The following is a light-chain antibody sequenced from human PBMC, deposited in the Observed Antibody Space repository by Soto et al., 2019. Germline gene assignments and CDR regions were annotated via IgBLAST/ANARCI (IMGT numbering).Light chain of an antibody. CDR3: QQRSNWTRT. CDR2: DAS. CDR1: QSVSSY. V-gene: IGKV3-11*01. J-gene: IGKJ1*01. Sequence: EIVLTQSPATLSLSPGERATLSCRASQSVSSYLAWYQQKPGQAPRLLIYDASNRATAIPARFSGSGSGTDFTLTISSLEPEDFALYYCQQRSNWTRTFGQGTKVDIK.